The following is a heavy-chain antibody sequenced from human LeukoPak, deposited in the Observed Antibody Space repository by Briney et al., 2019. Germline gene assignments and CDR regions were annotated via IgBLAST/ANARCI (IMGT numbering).Heavy chain of an antibody. CDR3: AKVPHDYGEKYYFDY. CDR1: GFTFSSYA. CDR2: ISGSGGST. J-gene: IGHJ4*02. D-gene: IGHD4-17*01. V-gene: IGHV3-23*01. Sequence: GGSLRLSCAASGFTFSSYAMSWVRQAPRKGLEWVSVISGSGGSTYYADSVKGRFTISRDNSKNTVYLQMNSLRPEDTAVYYCAKVPHDYGEKYYFDYWGQGTLVTVSS.